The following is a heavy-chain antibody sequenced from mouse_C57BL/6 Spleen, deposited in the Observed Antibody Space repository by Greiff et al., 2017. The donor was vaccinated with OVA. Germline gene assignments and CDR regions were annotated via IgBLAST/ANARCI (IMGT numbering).Heavy chain of an antibody. CDR1: GFTFSSYG. CDR2: ISSGGSYT. Sequence: EVKLVESGGDLVKPGGSLKLSCAASGFTFSSYGMSWVRQTPDKRLEWVATISSGGSYTYYPDSVKGRFTISRDNAKNTLYLQMSSLKSEDTAMYYCARQDDYDYAMDYWGQGTSVTVSS. J-gene: IGHJ4*01. CDR3: ARQDDYDYAMDY. D-gene: IGHD2-4*01. V-gene: IGHV5-6*01.